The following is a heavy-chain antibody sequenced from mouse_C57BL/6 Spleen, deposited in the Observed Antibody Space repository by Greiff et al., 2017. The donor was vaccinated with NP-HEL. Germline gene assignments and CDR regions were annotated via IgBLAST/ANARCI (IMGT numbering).Heavy chain of an antibody. CDR2: IDPEDGAT. CDR1: GFNIKDYY. D-gene: IGHD1-1*01. CDR3: ARCDYCSSLFAY. V-gene: IGHV14-2*01. Sequence: EVQLQQSGAELVKPGASVKLSCTASGFNIKDYYMHWVKQRTEQGLEWIGRIDPEDGATKYAPNFQGKDTITADTSSNTAYLQLSSLTSEDTAVYYCARCDYCSSLFAYWGQWTLVTVSA. J-gene: IGHJ3*01.